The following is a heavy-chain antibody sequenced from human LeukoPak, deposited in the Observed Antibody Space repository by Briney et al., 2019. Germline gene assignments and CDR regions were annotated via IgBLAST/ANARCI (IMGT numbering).Heavy chain of an antibody. Sequence: GESLKISCKGSGYIFTSHWIGWVRQMPGKGLEWMGIIYPGDSHTRYGPSFQGQVTISADRSISTAYLQWSSLKASDTAMYYCARRDGYSIHYWGQGTLVTVSS. CDR3: ARRDGYSIHY. V-gene: IGHV5-51*01. CDR2: IYPGDSHT. D-gene: IGHD5-24*01. J-gene: IGHJ4*02. CDR1: GYIFTSHW.